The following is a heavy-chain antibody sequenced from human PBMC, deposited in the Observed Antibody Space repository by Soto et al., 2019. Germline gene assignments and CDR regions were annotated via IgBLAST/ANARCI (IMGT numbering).Heavy chain of an antibody. CDR1: GYTFTSYA. CDR2: INAGNGNT. J-gene: IGHJ6*03. CDR3: ARDRTTVTTGYYYYYMDV. Sequence: ASVKVSCKAYGYTFTSYAMHWVRQAPGQRLEWMGWINAGNGNTKYSQKFQGRVTITRDTSASTAYMELSSLRSEDTAVYYCARDRTTVTTGYYYYYMDVWGKGTTVTVSS. V-gene: IGHV1-3*01. D-gene: IGHD4-17*01.